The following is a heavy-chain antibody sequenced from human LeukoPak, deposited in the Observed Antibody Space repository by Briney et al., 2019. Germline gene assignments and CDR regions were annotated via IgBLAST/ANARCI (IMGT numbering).Heavy chain of an antibody. V-gene: IGHV4-59*01. D-gene: IGHD6-19*01. J-gene: IGHJ4*02. CDR1: GGSISSYY. CDR3: AKSYNSGWNTGWDY. CDR2: IYYSGSA. Sequence: SETLSLTCTVSGGSISSYYWSWIRQPPGKGLEWIGYIYYSGSAKYNPSLKSRVTISVDTSKNQLSLKLSSVTAADAAVYYCAKSYNSGWNTGWDYWGQGTLVTVSS.